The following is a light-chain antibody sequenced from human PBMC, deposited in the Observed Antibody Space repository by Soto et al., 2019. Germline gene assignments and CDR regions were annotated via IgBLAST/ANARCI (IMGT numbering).Light chain of an antibody. CDR3: QVSTSLPLP. J-gene: IGKJ4*01. Sequence: ETMVTKSTAPLSVSHGERATLSCRASQSVSSKLAWYQLKPGQAPRLVIYDIFTRATGVPTRISGSGSGTEFTLTFSGLQSEDFAVYYSQVSTSLPLPFRGGTKVDI. CDR1: QSVSSK. CDR2: DIF. V-gene: IGKV3D-15*01.